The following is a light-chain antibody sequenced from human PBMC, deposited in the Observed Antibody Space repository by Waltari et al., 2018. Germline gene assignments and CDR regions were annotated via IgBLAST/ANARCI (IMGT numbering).Light chain of an antibody. CDR2: KAS. Sequence: DIQMTQSPSSLSASVGDRVTIPCRASENVNNYLNWYQQKPGKAPKLLIYKASTLQSGVPSRFSGSGSGTDYTFTINSLQSEDVATYYCQHGYGTPFTFGPGTKLDIK. J-gene: IGKJ3*01. CDR1: ENVNNY. V-gene: IGKV1-39*01. CDR3: QHGYGTPFT.